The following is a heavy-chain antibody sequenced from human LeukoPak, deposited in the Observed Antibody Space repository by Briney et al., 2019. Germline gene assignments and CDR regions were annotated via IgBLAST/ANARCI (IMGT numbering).Heavy chain of an antibody. V-gene: IGHV3-21*01. D-gene: IGHD2-2*01. CDR3: ARDVPYAFDI. CDR2: ISSSSSYI. Sequence: PWGSLRFSCAASGFTFSSYSMNWVRQAPGKGLEWVSSISSSSSYIYYADSVKGRFTISRDNAKNSLYLQMNSLRAEDTAVYYCARDVPYAFDIWGQGTMVTVSS. CDR1: GFTFSSYS. J-gene: IGHJ3*02.